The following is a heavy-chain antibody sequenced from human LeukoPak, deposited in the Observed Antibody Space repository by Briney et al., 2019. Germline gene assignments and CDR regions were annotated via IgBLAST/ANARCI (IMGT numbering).Heavy chain of an antibody. J-gene: IGHJ4*02. CDR2: ISSDSRTI. V-gene: IGHV3-48*01. CDR3: AKGSSGPDY. D-gene: IGHD3-10*01. Sequence: GGSLRLSCAASGFTFSSYSMNWVRQAPGKGLEWVSYISSDSRTIYYADSVKGRFTISRDNANNTLYLQMKSLRAEDTAVYYCAKGSSGPDYWGQGTLVTVSS. CDR1: GFTFSSYS.